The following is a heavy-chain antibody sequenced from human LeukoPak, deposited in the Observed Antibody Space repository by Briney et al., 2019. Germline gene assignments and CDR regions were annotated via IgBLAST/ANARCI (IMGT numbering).Heavy chain of an antibody. CDR2: ISAYNGNT. J-gene: IGHJ3*02. Sequence: ASVKVSCKASGYTFTSYGISWVRQAPGQGLEWMGWISAYNGNTNYAQKLQGRVTMTTDTSTSTAYMELRSLRSDDTAVYYCAGEEDSSGYLAFDIWGQGTMVTVSS. CDR3: AGEEDSSGYLAFDI. V-gene: IGHV1-18*01. CDR1: GYTFTSYG. D-gene: IGHD3-22*01.